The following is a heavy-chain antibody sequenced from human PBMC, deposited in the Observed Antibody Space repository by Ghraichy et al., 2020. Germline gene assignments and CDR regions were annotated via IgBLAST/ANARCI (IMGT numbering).Heavy chain of an antibody. CDR2: IYYIGST. V-gene: IGHV4-59*08. D-gene: IGHD3-10*01. CDR1: GGSISSYY. J-gene: IGHJ4*02. Sequence: SETLSLTCQVSGGSISSYYWSWIRQPPGKGLEWIGYIYYIGSTDYNPSLKSRVTISVDTSKNQFSLLLSSVTAADTAVYYCARHAFPYYGSGTNFDYWGQGTLVTVSS. CDR3: ARHAFPYYGSGTNFDY.